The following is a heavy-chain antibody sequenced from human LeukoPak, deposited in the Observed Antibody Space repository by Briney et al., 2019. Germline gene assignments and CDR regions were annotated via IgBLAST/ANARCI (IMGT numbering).Heavy chain of an antibody. CDR2: ISSNGGIT. V-gene: IGHV3-64*01. CDR1: EFTFITYT. Sequence: GGSLRLSCAASEFTFITYTMHWVRQAPGKGLEHVSAISSNGGITYYANSVKGRFTISRDNSKNTLYLQMGSLRAEDMAVNYCARLTSTIPDAFDIWGQGTM. CDR3: ARLTSTIPDAFDI. J-gene: IGHJ3*02. D-gene: IGHD3-3*01.